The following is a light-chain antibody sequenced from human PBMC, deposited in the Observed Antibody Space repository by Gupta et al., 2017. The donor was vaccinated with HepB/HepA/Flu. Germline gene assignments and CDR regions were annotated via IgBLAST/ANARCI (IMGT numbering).Light chain of an antibody. CDR3: QQHSSTPLT. Sequence: DIVMTQSPDSLAMSLGERATINCKSSQSVLYSSNNKNYLAWYQQKPGQPPKLLIYWASTRESGVPDRFSGSGPGTXFTLTIXSLQAEALAVYYSQQHSSTPLTFGXGTRLEIK. CDR2: WAS. J-gene: IGKJ5*01. CDR1: QSVLYSSNNKNY. V-gene: IGKV4-1*01.